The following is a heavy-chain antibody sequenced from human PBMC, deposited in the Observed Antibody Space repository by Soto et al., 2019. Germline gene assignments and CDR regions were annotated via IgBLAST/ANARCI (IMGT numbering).Heavy chain of an antibody. CDR2: ISAYNGNT. CDR1: GYSFDDYG. V-gene: IGHV1-18*01. Sequence: ASVKVSCKAAGYSFDDYGISWVRQVPGQGLEWMGWISAYNGNTNFAQRFQGRVTLTTDTSTSTAYMEVRSLRSDDTAVYFCGRTESAFYSHHMRGMVVCGPGTTLTV. J-gene: IGHJ6*02. CDR3: GRTESAFYSHHMRGMVV. D-gene: IGHD4-4*01.